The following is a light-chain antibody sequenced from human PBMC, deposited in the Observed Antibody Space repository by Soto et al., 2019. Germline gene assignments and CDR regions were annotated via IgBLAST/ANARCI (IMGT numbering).Light chain of an antibody. V-gene: IGLV2-14*01. J-gene: IGLJ1*01. CDR3: SSYTSSSTPYV. CDR1: SSDVGGYNY. CDR2: EVS. Sequence: QALLTEPASLSGSPGQSITISCTGTSSDVGGYNYVSWYQQHPGKAPKLMIYEVSNRPSGVSNRFSGSKSGNTASLTISGLQAVDEADYYCSSYTSSSTPYVFGTGTKVTVL.